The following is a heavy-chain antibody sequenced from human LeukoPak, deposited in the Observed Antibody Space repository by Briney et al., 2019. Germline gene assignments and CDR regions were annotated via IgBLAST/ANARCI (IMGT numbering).Heavy chain of an antibody. V-gene: IGHV3-23*01. J-gene: IGHJ4*02. CDR3: AKAGNTAWSAVDY. D-gene: IGHD2-15*01. Sequence: PGGSLRLSCAASGFTFSSYAMSWVRQAPGKGLEWVSAISGSGGSTYYADSVKGRFTISRDIAKNTLYLQMNSLRADDTAVYYCAKAGNTAWSAVDYWGRGTLVTVSS. CDR1: GFTFSSYA. CDR2: ISGSGGST.